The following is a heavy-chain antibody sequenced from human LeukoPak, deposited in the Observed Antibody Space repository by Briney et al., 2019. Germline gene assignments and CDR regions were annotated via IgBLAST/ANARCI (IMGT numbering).Heavy chain of an antibody. CDR2: IIPILGIA. CDR3: ARDWPPYYYGSGGLGFDYYYYGMDV. CDR1: GGTFSSYA. Sequence: SVKVSCKASGGTFSSYAISWVRQAPGQGLEWMGRIIPILGIANYAQKFQGRVTITADKSTSTAYMELSSLRSEDTAVYYCARDWPPYYYGSGGLGFDYYYYGMDVWGQGTTVTVSS. J-gene: IGHJ6*02. V-gene: IGHV1-69*04. D-gene: IGHD3-10*01.